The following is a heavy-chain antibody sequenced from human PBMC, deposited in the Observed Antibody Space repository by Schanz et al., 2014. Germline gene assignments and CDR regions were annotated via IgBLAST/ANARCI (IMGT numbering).Heavy chain of an antibody. Sequence: VWTGPEVKEPGASVKVSCEASRYTFNTNGISWVRQAPGQGPEFMGWISTFRNEDTNSAQRFQGRLTMTTDTSTSTAYMELRSLRSDDTAVYYCARGFDFWDRWGQGTLVIVSS. CDR1: RYTFNTNG. CDR3: ARGFDFWDR. CDR2: ISTFRNEDT. J-gene: IGHJ4*02. V-gene: IGHV1-18*01. D-gene: IGHD3-3*01.